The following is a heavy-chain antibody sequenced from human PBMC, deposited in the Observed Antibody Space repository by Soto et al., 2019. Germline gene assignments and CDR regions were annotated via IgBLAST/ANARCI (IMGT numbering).Heavy chain of an antibody. Sequence: VQLQESGPGLVKPSETLSLTCTVSGASISGFYWSWIRKSAGQGLEWIGRIYATGTTDYNPSLKSRVMISVDTSKKQFSLTLRSVTAADTAVYYCVRDGTKTLRDCFDPWGQGISVTVSS. CDR1: GASISGFY. V-gene: IGHV4-4*07. D-gene: IGHD1-1*01. CDR3: VRDGTKTLRDCFDP. J-gene: IGHJ5*02. CDR2: IYATGTT.